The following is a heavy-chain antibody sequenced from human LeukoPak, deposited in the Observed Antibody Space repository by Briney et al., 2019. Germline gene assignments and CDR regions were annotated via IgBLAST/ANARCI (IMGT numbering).Heavy chain of an antibody. V-gene: IGHV3-48*03. CDR2: ISSGGSTI. Sequence: GGSLRLSCAASGFTFSSFEMKWVRQAPGKGLEWVSYISSGGSTIYYADSVKGRFTISRDNSKNTLYLQMNSLRAEDTAVYYCAKELRGSYYSYYYYMDVWGKGTTVTVSS. D-gene: IGHD1-26*01. J-gene: IGHJ6*03. CDR1: GFTFSSFE. CDR3: AKELRGSYYSYYYYMDV.